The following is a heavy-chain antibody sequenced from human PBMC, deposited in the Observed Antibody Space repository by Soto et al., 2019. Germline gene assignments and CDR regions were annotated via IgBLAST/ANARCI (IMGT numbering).Heavy chain of an antibody. CDR1: GYSFTSYW. D-gene: IGHD1-26*01. CDR2: IYPGDSDT. V-gene: IGHV5-51*01. Sequence: GESLKISCKGSGYSFTSYWIGWVRQMPGKGLEWMGIIYPGDSDTRYSPSFQGQVTISADKSISTAYLQWSSLKASDTAMYYCARFGRRRVGATQSAAFDIWGQGSMV. CDR3: ARFGRRRVGATQSAAFDI. J-gene: IGHJ3*02.